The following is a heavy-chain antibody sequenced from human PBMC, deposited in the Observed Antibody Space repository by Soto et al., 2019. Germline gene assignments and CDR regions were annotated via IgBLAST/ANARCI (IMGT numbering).Heavy chain of an antibody. CDR3: ARGHDILTGHHRY. CDR1: GYTFTNYA. V-gene: IGHV1-3*04. J-gene: IGHJ1*01. CDR2: INTGNGNT. D-gene: IGHD3-9*01. Sequence: ASVKVSCKASGYTFTNYAIHWVRQAPGQRLEWMGWINTGNGNTKYSQKFQDRVTITRDTSASTAYMELSSLRSEDTAVYYCARGHDILTGHHRYWGQGTLVTVSS.